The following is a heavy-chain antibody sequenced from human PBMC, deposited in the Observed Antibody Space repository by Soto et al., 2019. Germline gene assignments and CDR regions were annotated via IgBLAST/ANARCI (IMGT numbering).Heavy chain of an antibody. D-gene: IGHD3-10*02. CDR1: GFAFSAHW. CDR2: ISPEGSTK. V-gene: IGHV3-7*04. J-gene: IGHJ4*02. CDR3: VMDNVTPGLYVNQ. Sequence: EVQLVESGGDLVQPGGSLRLSCSASGFAFSAHWMTWVRQTPVKGLEWVANISPEGSTKYYVDSAKGRFTISRDNAKNLLYLKLNSLTAGDTAVYSCVMDNVTPGLYVNQWGQGTLVTVSS.